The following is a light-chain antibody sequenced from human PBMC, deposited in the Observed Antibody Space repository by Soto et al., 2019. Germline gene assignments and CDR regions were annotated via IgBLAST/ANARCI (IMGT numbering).Light chain of an antibody. Sequence: DIQMTQSPSTLSASVGDRVTITCRASQSLNNWLAWYQQKPGKAPKLLIYKAFSLESGVPSRFSSSGSGTESTLTISSLQTDDFATYYCQQYNSYSWTFGQGTKVEFK. CDR2: KAF. J-gene: IGKJ1*01. V-gene: IGKV1-5*03. CDR3: QQYNSYSWT. CDR1: QSLNNW.